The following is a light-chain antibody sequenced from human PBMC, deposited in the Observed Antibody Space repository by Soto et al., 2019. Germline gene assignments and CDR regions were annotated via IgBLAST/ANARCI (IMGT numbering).Light chain of an antibody. CDR1: QSFSSY. J-gene: IGKJ5*01. CDR2: DAS. Sequence: PGERATLSCRASQSFSSYLAWYQQKPGQAPRLLIYDASKRAAGIPARFSGRGSGTDFTLTISSLEPEDFAVYYCQQRSNCPPLITFGQGTRLEMK. V-gene: IGKV3-11*01. CDR3: QQRSNCPPLIT.